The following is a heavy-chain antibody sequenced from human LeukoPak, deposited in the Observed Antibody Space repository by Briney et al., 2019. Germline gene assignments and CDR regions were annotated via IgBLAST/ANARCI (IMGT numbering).Heavy chain of an antibody. CDR1: GYTFTSYY. CDR3: ARGLGSSWYYDYYYYMDV. V-gene: IGHV1-46*01. Sequence: ASVKVSCKASGYTFTSYYMHWVRQAPGQGLEWMGIINPSGGSTSYAQKFQGRVTMTRDMSTSTVYMELSSLRSEDTAVYYCARGLGSSWYYDYYYYMDVWGKGTTVTVSS. D-gene: IGHD6-13*01. CDR2: INPSGGST. J-gene: IGHJ6*03.